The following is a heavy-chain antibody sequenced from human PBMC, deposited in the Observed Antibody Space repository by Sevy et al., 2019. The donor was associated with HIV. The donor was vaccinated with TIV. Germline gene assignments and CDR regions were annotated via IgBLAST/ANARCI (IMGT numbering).Heavy chain of an antibody. V-gene: IGHV3-23*01. CDR2: ISGSGGST. CDR3: AKDGGYSSPSLAN. Sequence: GGSLRLSCAASGFTFSSYPMTWVRQAPGKGLEWVSLISGSGGSTFYADSVKGRFTISIDSSKNTLYLQMNSLRADDTAVYYCAKDGGYSSPSLANWGQGTLVTVSS. J-gene: IGHJ1*01. CDR1: GFTFSSYP. D-gene: IGHD5-12*01.